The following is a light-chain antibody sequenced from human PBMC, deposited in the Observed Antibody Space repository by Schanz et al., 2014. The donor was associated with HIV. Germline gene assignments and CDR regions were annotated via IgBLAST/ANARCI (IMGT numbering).Light chain of an antibody. CDR3: GSYTSSNTLL. J-gene: IGLJ2*01. CDR1: SSDFSRSDY. V-gene: IGLV2-14*03. CDR2: DVF. Sequence: QSALTQPASVSGSPGQSVTISCTSTSSDFSRSDYVCWYQHHPGKAPKLLVYDVFVRPSGVSDRFSASKSGNTASLTISGLQAEDEADYYCGSYTSSNTLLFGGGTKLTVL.